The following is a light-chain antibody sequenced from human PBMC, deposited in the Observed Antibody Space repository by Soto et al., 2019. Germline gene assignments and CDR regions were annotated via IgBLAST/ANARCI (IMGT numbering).Light chain of an antibody. CDR3: QSYDSSLSGSV. CDR1: SSNIGAGYD. Sequence: QSVLTQPPSVSGAPGQRVTISCTGSSSNIGAGYDVHWYQHLPGTAPKLLIYGNSNRPSGVPDRFSGSQSGTSASLAITGLQAEDEAEYYCQSYDSSLSGSVFGGGTQLTV. V-gene: IGLV1-40*01. J-gene: IGLJ2*01. CDR2: GNS.